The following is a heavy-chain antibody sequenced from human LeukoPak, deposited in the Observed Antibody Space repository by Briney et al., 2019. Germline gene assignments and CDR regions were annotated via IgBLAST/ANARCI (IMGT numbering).Heavy chain of an antibody. CDR2: IQHSGNS. V-gene: IGHV4-59*02. Sequence: SETLSLTCTVSGASVTDYYWSWIRQSPGKGLEWISYIQHSGNSDYNPSLRSRVTTSLDTSKNQFSLNLISVTAADTAVYYCTRGHWGLQSWSQGTLVIVSS. CDR1: GASVTDYY. J-gene: IGHJ5*02. CDR3: TRGHWGLQS. D-gene: IGHD7-27*01.